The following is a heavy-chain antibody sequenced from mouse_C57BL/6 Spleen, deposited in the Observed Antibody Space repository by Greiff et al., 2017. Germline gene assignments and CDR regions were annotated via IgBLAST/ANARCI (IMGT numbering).Heavy chain of an antibody. D-gene: IGHD2-3*01. Sequence: EVHLVESGGGLVKPGGSLKLSCAASGFTFSSYAMSWVRQTPEKRLEWVATISDGGSYTYYPDNVKGRFTISRDNAKNNQYLQMSHLKSEDTAMYYCARADDGYCFDYWGQGTTLTVSS. J-gene: IGHJ2*01. V-gene: IGHV5-4*01. CDR2: ISDGGSYT. CDR1: GFTFSSYA. CDR3: ARADDGYCFDY.